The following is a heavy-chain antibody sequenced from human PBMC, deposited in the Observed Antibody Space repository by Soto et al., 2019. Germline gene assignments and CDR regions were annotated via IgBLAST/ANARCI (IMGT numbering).Heavy chain of an antibody. V-gene: IGHV6-1*01. Sequence: QTLSLTCAISGESVSSNSATWDWIRQSPSRGLEWLGRTYYRSKWYNDYAVSVEGRITINPDTSKNQFSLQLNSVTPEDTAVYYRARGHSAWIVVVNNWFDPWGQGTLVTVSS. D-gene: IGHD3-22*01. CDR2: TYYRSKWYN. CDR1: GESVSSNSAT. CDR3: ARGHSAWIVVVNNWFDP. J-gene: IGHJ5*02.